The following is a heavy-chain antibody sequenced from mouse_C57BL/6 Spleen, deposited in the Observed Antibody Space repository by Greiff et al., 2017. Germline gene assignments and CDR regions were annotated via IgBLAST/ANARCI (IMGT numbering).Heavy chain of an antibody. J-gene: IGHJ3*01. CDR2: IRNKANGYTT. D-gene: IGHD1-1*01. CDR1: GFTFTDYY. CDR3: ARHGSSCKVHFAD. V-gene: IGHV7-3*01. Sequence: EVQLVESGGGLVQPGGSLSLSCAASGFTFTDYYMSWVRQPPGKALEWLGFIRNKANGYTTEYSASVKGRFTISRDNYESILYLQMNALRAEDSATDYCARHGSSCKVHFADWGQGTLVTVSA.